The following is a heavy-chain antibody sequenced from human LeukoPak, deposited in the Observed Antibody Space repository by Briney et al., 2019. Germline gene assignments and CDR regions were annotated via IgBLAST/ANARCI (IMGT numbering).Heavy chain of an antibody. D-gene: IGHD3-10*01. CDR1: GFTVSSNY. V-gene: IGHV3-66*01. CDR3: ARVDYYGSGSPDY. CDR2: IYSGGST. J-gene: IGHJ4*02. Sequence: GGSLRLSCAASGFTVSSNYMSWVRQAPGKGLEWVSVIYSGGSTYYADSVKGRFTISRDNSKNTLYHQMNSPRAEDTAVYYCARVDYYGSGSPDYWGQGTLVTVSS.